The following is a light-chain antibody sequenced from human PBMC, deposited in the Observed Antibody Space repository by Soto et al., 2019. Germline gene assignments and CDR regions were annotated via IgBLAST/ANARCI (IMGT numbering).Light chain of an antibody. Sequence: QSALTQPPSASGSPGQSVTISCTGTSSDVGGYNYVSWYQQHPGKGPKLMIYEVTKRPSGVPDRFSGSKSGSTASLTVSRLQAEDEADYYCSAYGGSNNFVVFGGGTKLTVL. V-gene: IGLV2-8*01. CDR3: SAYGGSNNFVV. CDR2: EVT. J-gene: IGLJ2*01. CDR1: SSDVGGYNY.